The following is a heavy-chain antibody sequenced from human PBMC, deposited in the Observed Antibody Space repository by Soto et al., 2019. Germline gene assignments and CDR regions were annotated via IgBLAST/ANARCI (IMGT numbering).Heavy chain of an antibody. CDR1: GFTFSKYN. CDR2: ITTSSSSI. Sequence: QLVESGGGPVKPGGSLRLSCAASGFTFSKYNMNWVRQAPGKGLEWVSSITTSSSSIDYADSVMGRFTISRDNARNSLYLQLNSLRAVDTAVYYCAGYCSDGRCSSWTIDDWGQGTLVTVSS. D-gene: IGHD2-15*01. J-gene: IGHJ4*02. V-gene: IGHV3-21*01. CDR3: AGYCSDGRCSSWTIDD.